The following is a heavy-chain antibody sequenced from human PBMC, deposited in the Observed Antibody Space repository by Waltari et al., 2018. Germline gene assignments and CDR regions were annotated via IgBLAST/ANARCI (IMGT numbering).Heavy chain of an antibody. CDR3: ATYYYDLGY. CDR2: INPNTGDT. CDR1: GYTFTGYY. V-gene: IGHV1-2*06. Sequence: QGQLVQSGAEVKKPGASVKVSCKASGYTFTGYYTHWVRQAPGQGLEWMGRINPNTGDTNYAQKFQGRVTMTRDMSISTAYMELRRLRSDDTAIYYCATYYYDLGYWGQGTLVTVSS. D-gene: IGHD3-22*01. J-gene: IGHJ4*02.